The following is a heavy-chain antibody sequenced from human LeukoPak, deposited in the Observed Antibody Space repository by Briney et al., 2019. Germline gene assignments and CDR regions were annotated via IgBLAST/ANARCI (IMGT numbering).Heavy chain of an antibody. D-gene: IGHD3-16*02. Sequence: SETLFLTCTVSGGSISSYYWSWIRQPPGKGLEWIGYIYTSGSTNYNPSLKSRVTISVDTSKNQFSLELSSVTAADTAVYYCVGGVIVMLFDYWGQGTLVTVSS. CDR3: VGGVIVMLFDY. J-gene: IGHJ4*02. CDR1: GGSISSYY. CDR2: IYTSGST. V-gene: IGHV4-4*09.